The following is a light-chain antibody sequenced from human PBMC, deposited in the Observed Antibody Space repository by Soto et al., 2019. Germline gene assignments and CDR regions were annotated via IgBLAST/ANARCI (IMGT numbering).Light chain of an antibody. J-gene: IGKJ4*01. CDR2: AAS. Sequence: DIQMTQSPSSLSASVGDRVTITCRASQSIISNLNWYQQKPGKAPKLQIYAASSLQSGDPSRFSGSGSGTDLTLTISSLQPEDFATYYCQQRYSTPRTFGGGTKVEIK. V-gene: IGKV1-39*01. CDR1: QSIISN. CDR3: QQRYSTPRT.